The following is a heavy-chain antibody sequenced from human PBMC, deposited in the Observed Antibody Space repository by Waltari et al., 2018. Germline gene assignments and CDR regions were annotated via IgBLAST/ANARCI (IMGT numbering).Heavy chain of an antibody. D-gene: IGHD3-22*01. CDR2: INHSGST. CDR1: GGSFSGYY. V-gene: IGHV4-34*01. J-gene: IGHJ4*02. Sequence: QVQLQQWGAGLLKPSETLSLTCAVYGGSFSGYYWSWIRQPPGKGLEWIGEINHSGSTNYNPSLKSRVTISVDTSKNQFSLKLSSVTAADTAVYYCARGSSYYDSSGYYMWGASLHYWGQGTLVTVSS. CDR3: ARGSSYYDSSGYYMWGASLHY.